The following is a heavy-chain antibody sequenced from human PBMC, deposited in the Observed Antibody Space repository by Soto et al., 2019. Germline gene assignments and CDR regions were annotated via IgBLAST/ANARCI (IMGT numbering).Heavy chain of an antibody. D-gene: IGHD2-21*02. CDR2: IDSDGSIT. Sequence: VGSLRLSCAASGFTFNTWMHWVRQAPGEGLVWVSSIDSDGSITSYADSVKGRFTISRDNAENTLYLQMNSLRAEDTAVYYCATLGLQQAFWGQGTLVTVSS. CDR3: ATLGLQQAF. J-gene: IGHJ4*02. V-gene: IGHV3-74*01. CDR1: GFTFNTW.